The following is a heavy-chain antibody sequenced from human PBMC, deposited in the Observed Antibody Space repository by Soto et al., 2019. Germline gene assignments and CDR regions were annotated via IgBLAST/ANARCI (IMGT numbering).Heavy chain of an antibody. D-gene: IGHD3-10*01. CDR2: INSDGSST. Sequence: EVQLVESGGGLVQPGGSLRLACAASGFSFSSYCMYWVRQAPWKGLVWVSRINSDGSSTNYADSVKGRFTISRDNAKKTLYLQMISLRAEDTAVYYCSSDQFVLDSNHIGVIDYWGQGALVIVS. CDR3: SSDQFVLDSNHIGVIDY. J-gene: IGHJ4*02. V-gene: IGHV3-74*01. CDR1: GFSFSSYC.